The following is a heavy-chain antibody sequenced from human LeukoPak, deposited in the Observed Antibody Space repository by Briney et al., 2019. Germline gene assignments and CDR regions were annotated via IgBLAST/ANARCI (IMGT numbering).Heavy chain of an antibody. CDR3: ARDLGRHSSSWYVRY. CDR1: GYTFTGYY. D-gene: IGHD6-13*01. V-gene: IGHV1-2*02. Sequence: ASVKVSCKASGYTFTGYYMHWVRQAPGQGLEWMGWINPNSGGTNYARKFQGRVTMTRDTSISTAYMELSRLRSDDTAVYYCARDLGRHSSSWYVRYWGQGTLVTVSS. J-gene: IGHJ4*02. CDR2: INPNSGGT.